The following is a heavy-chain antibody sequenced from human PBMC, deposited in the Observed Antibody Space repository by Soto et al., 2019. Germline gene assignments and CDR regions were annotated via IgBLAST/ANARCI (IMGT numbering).Heavy chain of an antibody. V-gene: IGHV4-34*01. CDR1: GGSFSGYY. D-gene: IGHD3-3*01. CDR2: INHSGST. CDR3: ARALSYYDSWSGYYSSYYGMDV. Sequence: SETLSLTCAVYGGSFSGYYWSWIRQPPGKGLEWIGEINHSGSTDYNPSLKSRVTISVDTSKNQFSLKLSSVTAADTAVYYCARALSYYDSWSGYYSSYYGMDVWGQGTTVTVSS. J-gene: IGHJ6*02.